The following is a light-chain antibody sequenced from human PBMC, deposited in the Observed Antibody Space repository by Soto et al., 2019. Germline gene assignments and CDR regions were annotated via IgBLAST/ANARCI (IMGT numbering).Light chain of an antibody. Sequence: EIVMTQSPAALSVSPGERVTLSCRASQSINNKVAWYQQKPGQAPRLLIYGASTRATGISARFSGSGSGTEFTLTISSLQSEDFAVYYCQQYNNWPPITFGQGTRLEIK. J-gene: IGKJ5*01. V-gene: IGKV3-15*01. CDR2: GAS. CDR3: QQYNNWPPIT. CDR1: QSINNK.